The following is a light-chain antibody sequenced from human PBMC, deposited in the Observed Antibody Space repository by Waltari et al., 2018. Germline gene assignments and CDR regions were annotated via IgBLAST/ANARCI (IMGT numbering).Light chain of an antibody. V-gene: IGKV3-20*01. CDR1: QGVSRRY. J-gene: IGKJ1*01. CDR2: GAA. CDR3: QQYGSSPGT. Sequence: ELVLTQSPGTLSLSPGERATLSCRASQGVSRRYLAWEQQKPGQAPRLLIYGAASRATGIPDRFSGSGSGTDFTLTISRLEPEDFAVYYCQQYGSSPGTFGQGTKVEIK.